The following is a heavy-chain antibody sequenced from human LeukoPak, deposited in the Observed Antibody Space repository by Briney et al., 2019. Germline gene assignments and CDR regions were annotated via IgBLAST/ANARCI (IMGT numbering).Heavy chain of an antibody. CDR3: AKTFTRSGLTYDAFDI. J-gene: IGHJ3*02. V-gene: IGHV3-7*01. D-gene: IGHD3-3*01. CDR2: IKEDGSKK. CDR1: GFTFSRYW. Sequence: LSGGSLRLSCAASGFTFSRYWMTWVRQAPGKGLEWVANIKEDGSKKNYVDSVKGRFTISRDNAKNSLYLQMNSLRAEDTAVYYCAKTFTRSGLTYDAFDIWGQGTMVTVSS.